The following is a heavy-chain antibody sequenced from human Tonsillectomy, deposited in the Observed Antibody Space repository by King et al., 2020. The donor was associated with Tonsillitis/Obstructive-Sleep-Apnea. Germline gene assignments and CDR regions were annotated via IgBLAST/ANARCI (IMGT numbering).Heavy chain of an antibody. D-gene: IGHD3-16*02. CDR2: INHSGST. V-gene: IGHV4-34*01. J-gene: IGHJ5*02. CDR1: GGSFSGYY. CDR3: ARRLPNYVWGSDHAP. Sequence: VQLQQWGAGLLKPSETLSLTCAVYGGSFSGYYWSWIRQPPGKGLEWIGEINHSGSTNYNPSLKSRVTISVDTSKNQFSLKLSSVTAADTAVYYCARRLPNYVWGSDHAPWGQGTLVTVSS.